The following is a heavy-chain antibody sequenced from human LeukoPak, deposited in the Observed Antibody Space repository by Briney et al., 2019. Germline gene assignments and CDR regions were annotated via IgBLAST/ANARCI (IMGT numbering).Heavy chain of an antibody. Sequence: PSETLSLTCTVSGGSISSSSYHWGWIRQPPGKGLEWIGSIYYSGSTYYNPSLKSRVTISVDTSKNQFSLKLSSVTAADTAVYYCARQSDMITFGGVIAPPQAFDIWGQGTMVTVSS. CDR1: GGSISSSSYH. D-gene: IGHD3-16*02. V-gene: IGHV4-39*01. CDR3: ARQSDMITFGGVIAPPQAFDI. CDR2: IYYSGST. J-gene: IGHJ3*02.